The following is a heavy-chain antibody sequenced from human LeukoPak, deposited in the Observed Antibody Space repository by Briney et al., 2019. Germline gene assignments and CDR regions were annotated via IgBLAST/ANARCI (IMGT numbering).Heavy chain of an antibody. D-gene: IGHD3-10*01. V-gene: IGHV4-39*01. Sequence: PSETLSLTCTVSAGSISNSHYYWRWLRQPPGKGLELIASIYYSGYTYYNPSVESRVTISVDTCKNQFSLKLSSVTAADTAVYYCAKHYMGSYDNRVLDDWGQGSLVTVYS. CDR1: AGSISNSHYY. CDR3: AKHYMGSYDNRVLDD. J-gene: IGHJ4*02. CDR2: IYYSGYT.